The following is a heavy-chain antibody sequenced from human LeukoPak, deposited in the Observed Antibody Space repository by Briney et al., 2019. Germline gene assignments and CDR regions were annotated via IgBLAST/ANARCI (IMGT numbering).Heavy chain of an antibody. CDR1: VGSISTYY. J-gene: IGHJ6*02. V-gene: IGHV4-34*01. Sequence: PSETLSLTCTVSVGSISTYYWSWIRQPPGKGLEWIGEINHSGSTNYNPSLKSRVTISVDTSKNQFSLKLSSVTAADTAVYYCARGDDSGYDYRYYYYYGMDVWGQGTTVTVSS. CDR2: INHSGST. D-gene: IGHD5-12*01. CDR3: ARGDDSGYDYRYYYYYGMDV.